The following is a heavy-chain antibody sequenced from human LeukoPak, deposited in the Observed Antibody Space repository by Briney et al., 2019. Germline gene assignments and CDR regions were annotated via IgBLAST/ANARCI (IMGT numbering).Heavy chain of an antibody. J-gene: IGHJ6*02. CDR2: TYYRSKWYN. CDR3: ARGYYGMDV. V-gene: IGHV6-1*01. Sequence: SQTLSLTCAISGDSLSSNSAAWDWLRQSPSRGLEWLGSTYYRSKWYNDYAVSVESRITINPDTSKNQFSLQLNSVTPEDTAVYYCARGYYGMDVWGQGTTVTVSS. CDR1: GDSLSSNSAA.